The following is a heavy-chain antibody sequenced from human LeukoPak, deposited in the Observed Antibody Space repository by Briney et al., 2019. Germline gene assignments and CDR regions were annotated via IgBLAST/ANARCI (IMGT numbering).Heavy chain of an antibody. Sequence: PSETLSLTCTVFGGSISSSSYHWAWIRQPPGKGLEWIGNMYYSGSTYYNPSPKSRVTLSVDTSKNQFSLKMSSVSAADTALYYCARLYGSTLYFDYWGQGTLVTVSS. CDR1: GGSISSSSYH. J-gene: IGHJ4*02. D-gene: IGHD3-22*01. CDR2: MYYSGST. V-gene: IGHV4-39*01. CDR3: ARLYGSTLYFDY.